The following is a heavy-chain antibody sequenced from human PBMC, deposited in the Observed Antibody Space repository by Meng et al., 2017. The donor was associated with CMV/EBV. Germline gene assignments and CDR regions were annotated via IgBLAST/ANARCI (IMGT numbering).Heavy chain of an antibody. Sequence: GESLKISCAASGFTFKTAWMNWVRQAPGKGLEWVGRIKSKSYGGAADYVAAVKGRFTISRDDSEDTLYLQMNSLKIEDSGVYYCMPEEDGITARRGGQGTLVTVSS. CDR1: GFTFKTAW. J-gene: IGHJ4*02. D-gene: IGHD6-6*01. V-gene: IGHV3-15*01. CDR2: IKSKSYGGAA. CDR3: MPEEDGITARR.